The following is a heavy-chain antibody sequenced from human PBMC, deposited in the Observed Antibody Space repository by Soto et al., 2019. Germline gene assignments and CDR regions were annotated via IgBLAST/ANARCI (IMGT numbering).Heavy chain of an antibody. V-gene: IGHV1-69*01. CDR2: IIPIFGTA. J-gene: IGHJ6*04. D-gene: IGHD2-15*01. Sequence: QVQLVQSGAEVKKPGSSVKVSCKASGGTFSTYAITWVRQAPGQGLEWMGWIIPIFGTANYAQNFQGRVTITADESTSTAYMELNSLRSEDTAVYYCARDQPLGCSGGSCKSYYGMDLWGKGNTVTVSS. CDR1: GGTFSTYA. CDR3: ARDQPLGCSGGSCKSYYGMDL.